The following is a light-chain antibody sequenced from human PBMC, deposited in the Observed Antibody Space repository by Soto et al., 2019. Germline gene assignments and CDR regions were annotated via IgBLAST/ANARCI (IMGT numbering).Light chain of an antibody. CDR1: QSVSSSY. J-gene: IGKJ1*01. CDR2: GAS. Sequence: EMGLTQSQGTRPFSPGERATVSCRASQSVSSSYLAWYQQKPGQAPRLLIYGASSRATGIPDRFSGSGSGTDFTLTISRLEPEDFAVYYCQHRRTFGQGTKVEIK. CDR3: QHRRT. V-gene: IGKV3-20*01.